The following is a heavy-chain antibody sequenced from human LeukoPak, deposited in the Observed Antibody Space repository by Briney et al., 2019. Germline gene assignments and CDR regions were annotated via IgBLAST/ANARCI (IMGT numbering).Heavy chain of an antibody. V-gene: IGHV4-34*01. CDR1: GGSFSGYY. J-gene: IGHJ4*02. Sequence: KPSETLSLTCAVYGGSFSGYYWSWIRQPPGKGLEWIGEINHSGSTNYNPSLKSRVTISVDTSKNQFSLKLSSVAAADPAVYYCARVVDWLFPFFDYWGQGTLVTVSS. CDR2: INHSGST. CDR3: ARVVDWLFPFFDY. D-gene: IGHD3-9*01.